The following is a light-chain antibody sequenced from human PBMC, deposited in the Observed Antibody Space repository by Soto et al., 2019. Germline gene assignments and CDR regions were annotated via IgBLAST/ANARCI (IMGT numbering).Light chain of an antibody. CDR3: MQALQTPT. CDR1: QSLLHSNGYNY. J-gene: IGKJ1*01. V-gene: IGKV2-28*01. Sequence: VMTQSPLSLPVTPGDPASISCRSSQSLLHSNGYNYLDWYLQKPGQSPQLLIYLGSNRASGVPDRFSGSESGTDFTLKISRVEAEDVGVYYCMQALQTPTFGQGTKVEIK. CDR2: LGS.